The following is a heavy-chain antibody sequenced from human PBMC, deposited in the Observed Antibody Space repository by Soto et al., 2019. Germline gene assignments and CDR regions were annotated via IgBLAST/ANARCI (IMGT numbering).Heavy chain of an antibody. J-gene: IGHJ4*02. CDR2: VYYSGSS. Sequence: SATLSLTCTVSGCCIGGRYWGWIRQPPGKGLEWIGYVYYSGSSTSNPSLKSRVTMSADTSKNQLSLKVRSVTAADTAVYYCARVGERGQDFEWFYYFAAWGQGDLV. CDR3: ARVGERGQDFEWFYYFAA. D-gene: IGHD3-9*01. V-gene: IGHV4-59*11. CDR1: GCCIGGRY.